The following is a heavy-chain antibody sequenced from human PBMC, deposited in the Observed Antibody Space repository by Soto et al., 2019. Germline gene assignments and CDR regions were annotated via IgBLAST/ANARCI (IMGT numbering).Heavy chain of an antibody. CDR2: MYPGDSDT. Sequence: PGESLKISCRGSGYDFNTDWFGWVRQLPGRGLEWVGIMYPGDSDTWYNPSLQGHVTLSVDVTVSTAFLQWRSLETSDTGMYFCARLPRDCNKTSCYYADHWGQGTQVTVSS. V-gene: IGHV5-51*01. J-gene: IGHJ4*02. CDR1: GYDFNTDW. CDR3: ARLPRDCNKTSCYYADH. D-gene: IGHD3-3*01.